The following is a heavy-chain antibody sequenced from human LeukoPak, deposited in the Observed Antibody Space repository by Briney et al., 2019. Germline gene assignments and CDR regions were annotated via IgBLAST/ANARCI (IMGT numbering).Heavy chain of an antibody. CDR2: ISYSGIT. J-gene: IGHJ4*02. V-gene: IGHV4-59*08. CDR1: GGSVGSYY. D-gene: IGHD4-17*01. CDR3: ARHRATVTTPFDF. Sequence: SETLSLTCTVSGGSVGSYYWSWIRQPPGKGLEWIGYISYSGITNYKPSLKSRVTISVDTSKNQFSLKLSSVTAADTAVYYCARHRATVTTPFDFWGQGTLVTVSS.